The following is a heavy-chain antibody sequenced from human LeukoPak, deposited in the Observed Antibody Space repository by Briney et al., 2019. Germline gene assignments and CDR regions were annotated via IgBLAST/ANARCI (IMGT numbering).Heavy chain of an antibody. D-gene: IGHD3-22*01. CDR2: IYTSGST. CDR3: AREEVITMIVVDRGGWFDP. Sequence: SETLSLTCTVSGGSISSYYWSWIRQPAGKGLEWIGRIYTSGSTNYNPSLKSRVTMSVDTSKNQFSLKLSSVTAAHTAVYYCAREEVITMIVVDRGGWFDPWGQGTLVTVSS. CDR1: GGSISSYY. J-gene: IGHJ5*02. V-gene: IGHV4-4*07.